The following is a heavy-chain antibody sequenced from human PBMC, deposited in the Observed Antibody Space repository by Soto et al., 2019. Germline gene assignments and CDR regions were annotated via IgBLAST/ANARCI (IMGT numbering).Heavy chain of an antibody. CDR3: AIDWSPRYFDY. CDR2: ISSIISTI. J-gene: IGHJ4*02. Sequence: GGSLRLSCAASGFTFSSYSMNWVRQAPVNGLEFVSYISSIISTIYYADSVKGRFTISRYNAKNSLYLQMHSLRAEYTAVYYCAIDWSPRYFDYWGQGTLVTVSS. D-gene: IGHD2-8*02. CDR1: GFTFSSYS. V-gene: IGHV3-48*01.